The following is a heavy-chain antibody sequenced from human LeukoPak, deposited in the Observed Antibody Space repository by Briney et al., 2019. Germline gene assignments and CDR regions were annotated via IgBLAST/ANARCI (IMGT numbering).Heavy chain of an antibody. D-gene: IGHD3-9*01. CDR3: AKVKPRYFDWFHENYFDY. V-gene: IGHV3-30*02. CDR2: IRYDGSNK. J-gene: IGHJ4*02. Sequence: GGSLRLSCAASGFTFSSYGMHWVRQAPGKGLEWVAFIRYDGSNKYYADSVKGRFTISRDNSKNTLYLQMNSLRAEDTAVYYCAKVKPRYFDWFHENYFDYWGQGTLVTVSS. CDR1: GFTFSSYG.